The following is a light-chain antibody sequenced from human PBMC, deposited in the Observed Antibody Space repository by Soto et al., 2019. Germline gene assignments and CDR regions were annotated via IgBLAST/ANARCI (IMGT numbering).Light chain of an antibody. CDR2: DAS. CDR3: QQRNSWPLT. CDR1: QSVSRY. Sequence: EIVLTQSPATLSLSPGERATLSCRASQSVSRYLAWYQQKPGQAPRLLIYDASNRATGIPARFSGSGSGTDFTLTISSLEPEEFAVYYCQQRNSWPLTFGGGTKVEIK. V-gene: IGKV3-11*01. J-gene: IGKJ4*01.